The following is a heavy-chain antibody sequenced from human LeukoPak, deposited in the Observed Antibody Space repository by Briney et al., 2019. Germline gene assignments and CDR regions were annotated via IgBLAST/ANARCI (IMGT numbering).Heavy chain of an antibody. Sequence: WASVKVSCKASGYIFTSYYMHWVRQAPGQGLEWMGIINPSNGYTTYAQKFQGRVTMTRDTSTSTVYMELSSLRSEDTAVYYCARLAVAQTGLFDYWGQGTLVTVSS. V-gene: IGHV1-46*01. J-gene: IGHJ4*02. CDR1: GYIFTSYY. D-gene: IGHD6-19*01. CDR2: INPSNGYT. CDR3: ARLAVAQTGLFDY.